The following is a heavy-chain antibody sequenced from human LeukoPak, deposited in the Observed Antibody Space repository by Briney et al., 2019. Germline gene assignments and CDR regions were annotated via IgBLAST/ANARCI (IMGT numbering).Heavy chain of an antibody. J-gene: IGHJ5*02. CDR3: AQSLGSSNWIGNWFDP. CDR2: IYYTGTT. V-gene: IGHV4-39*01. D-gene: IGHD6-13*01. CDR1: GGSISSSIHS. Sequence: SETLSLTCTASGGSISSSIHSWGWIRQPPRKWLEWTWSIYYTGTTYYNPSLKSPVTISVDTSKNQFSLKLHSVTAADTAVYYCAQSLGSSNWIGNWFDPWGQGTLVTVSS.